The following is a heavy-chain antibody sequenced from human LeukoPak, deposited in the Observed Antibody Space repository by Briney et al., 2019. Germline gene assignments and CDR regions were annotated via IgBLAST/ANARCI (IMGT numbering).Heavy chain of an antibody. Sequence: PSETLSLTCTVSGGSISSGGYYWSWIRQPPGKGLEWIGYIYYSGSTNYNPSLKSRVTISVDTSKNQFSLKLSSVTAADTAVYYCARDRRYNTAPRDAFDIWGQGTVVTVSS. CDR1: GGSISSGGYY. D-gene: IGHD1-14*01. CDR2: IYYSGST. V-gene: IGHV4-61*08. CDR3: ARDRRYNTAPRDAFDI. J-gene: IGHJ3*02.